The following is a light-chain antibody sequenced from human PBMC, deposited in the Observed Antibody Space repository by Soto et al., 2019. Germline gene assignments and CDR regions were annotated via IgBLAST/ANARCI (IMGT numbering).Light chain of an antibody. CDR1: SSNIGNNY. J-gene: IGLJ2*01. V-gene: IGLV1-51*02. CDR2: ESD. Sequence: QSVLTQPPSVSAAPGQMVTISCSGSSSNIGNNYVSLYQQLPGTAPKLLIYESDKRPSGIPDRFSGSKSGTSATLGIAGLQTGDEADYYCGTWDTSLSVVFGGGTKLTVL. CDR3: GTWDTSLSVV.